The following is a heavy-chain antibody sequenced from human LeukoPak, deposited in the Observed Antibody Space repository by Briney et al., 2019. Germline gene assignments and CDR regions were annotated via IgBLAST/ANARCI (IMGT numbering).Heavy chain of an antibody. CDR1: GGTFSSYA. J-gene: IGHJ4*02. CDR3: ARDPRDGYNDLDY. V-gene: IGHV1-69*05. Sequence: ASVKVSCKASGGTFSSYAISWVRQAPGQGLEWMGRIIPIFGTANYAQKFQGRVTITTDESTSTAYMELGSLRSEDTAVYYCARDPRDGYNDLDYWGQGTLVTVSS. D-gene: IGHD5-24*01. CDR2: IIPIFGTA.